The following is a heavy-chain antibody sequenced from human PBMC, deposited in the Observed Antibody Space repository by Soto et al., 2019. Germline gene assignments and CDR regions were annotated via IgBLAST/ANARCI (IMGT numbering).Heavy chain of an antibody. V-gene: IGHV3-7*03. J-gene: IGHJ4*02. CDR1: GFTFNTYW. CDR2: IKEDGSER. Sequence: EVHLAESGGGLVQPGGSLRLSCAASGFTFNTYWMSWVRQAPGTGLEWVANIKEDGSERNYVDSVTGRFTISRDNAKNSLYLQMDTLREEDTALYYCVRDRLGVATAFTFDHWGQGILVTVSS. CDR3: VRDRLGVATAFTFDH. D-gene: IGHD3-16*01.